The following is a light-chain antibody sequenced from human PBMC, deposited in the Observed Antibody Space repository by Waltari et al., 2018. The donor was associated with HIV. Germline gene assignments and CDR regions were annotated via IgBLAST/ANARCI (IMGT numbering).Light chain of an antibody. CDR3: QAADSSGTYKGNWV. CDR2: NDS. J-gene: IGLJ3*02. Sequence: SYELAQPPSVSVSPGQTARITCSGDALPKQYAYWYQQKPGQAPVLVIYNDSERPSGIPERFSGSSSGTTVTLTISGVQAEDEADYYCQAADSSGTYKGNWVFGGGTKLTVL. CDR1: ALPKQY. V-gene: IGLV3-25*03.